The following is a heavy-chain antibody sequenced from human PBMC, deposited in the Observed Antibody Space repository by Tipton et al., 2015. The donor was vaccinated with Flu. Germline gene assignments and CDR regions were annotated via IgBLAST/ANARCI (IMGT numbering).Heavy chain of an antibody. CDR3: ARVAYCDRDCRHSWGY. V-gene: IGHV4-38-2*02. J-gene: IGHJ4*02. D-gene: IGHD2-21*02. CDR1: DYSISSGYY. Sequence: GLVKPSETLSLICTVSDYSISSGYYWGWIRQPPGKGLEWIGCISHSGRTYYNPSLKSRVTVSVDTAKNQFSQRLSSVTAADTAVYYCARVAYCDRDCRHSWGYWGQGTLVTVSS. CDR2: ISHSGRT.